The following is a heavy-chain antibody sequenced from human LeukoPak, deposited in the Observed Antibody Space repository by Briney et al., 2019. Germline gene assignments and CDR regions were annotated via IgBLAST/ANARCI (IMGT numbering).Heavy chain of an antibody. CDR2: ISAYNGNT. D-gene: IGHD3-22*01. Sequence: GASVKVSCKASGYTFTSYGISWVRQAPGQGLEWMGWISAYNGNTNYAQKLQGRVTMTTDTSTSTAYMELRSLRSDDTAVYYCARENYYDSSGYYYEDYWGQGTLVTVSS. CDR3: ARENYYDSSGYYYEDY. J-gene: IGHJ4*02. CDR1: GYTFTSYG. V-gene: IGHV1-18*01.